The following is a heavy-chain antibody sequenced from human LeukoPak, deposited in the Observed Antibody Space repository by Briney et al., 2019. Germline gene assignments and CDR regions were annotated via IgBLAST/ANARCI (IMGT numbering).Heavy chain of an antibody. CDR2: IYSGGST. J-gene: IGHJ4*02. CDR3: AAGGGGGNTPFDY. D-gene: IGHD4-23*01. Sequence: GGSLRLSCAASGFTVSSNYMSWVRQAPGKGLEWVSVIYSGGSTYYADSVKGRFTISRDNAKNSLYLQMNSLRAEDTALYYCAAGGGGGNTPFDYWGQGTLVTVSS. CDR1: GFTVSSNY. V-gene: IGHV3-53*05.